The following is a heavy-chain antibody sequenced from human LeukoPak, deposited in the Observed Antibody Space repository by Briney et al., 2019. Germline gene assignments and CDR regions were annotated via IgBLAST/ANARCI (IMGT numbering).Heavy chain of an antibody. J-gene: IGHJ4*02. D-gene: IGHD3-22*01. CDR2: IYPGDSDT. CDR3: ARHGSGGFYDSSAYYYYLDS. Sequence: GESLKISCKGSGYTFITYWISWVRQLAGKGLEWMGIIYPGDSDTRYRQSFEGQVTISADKSISTAYLQWNSLKASDTAMYYCARHGSGGFYDSSAYYYYLDSWGQGSLVTVSS. V-gene: IGHV5-51*01. CDR1: GYTFITYW.